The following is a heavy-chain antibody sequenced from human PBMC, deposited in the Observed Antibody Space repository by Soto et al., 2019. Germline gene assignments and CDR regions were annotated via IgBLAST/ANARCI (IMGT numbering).Heavy chain of an antibody. D-gene: IGHD3-22*01. V-gene: IGHV4-59*01. Sequence: SETLSLTCTVSGGSLNSYYWTWIRQSPGKGLEWIGYVSSTGNTNYNPSLKSRVTLSLDTSTNEVSLSLASVTAADAAVYFCARFSPPRKSYDSNPGWFDPWGQG. J-gene: IGHJ5*02. CDR2: VSSTGNT. CDR1: GGSLNSYY. CDR3: ARFSPPRKSYDSNPGWFDP.